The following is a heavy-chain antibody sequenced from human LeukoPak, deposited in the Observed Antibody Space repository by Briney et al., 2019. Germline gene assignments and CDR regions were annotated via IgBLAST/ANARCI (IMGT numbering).Heavy chain of an antibody. CDR1: GGSISSYY. V-gene: IGHV4-34*01. CDR3: AGILLWFGEP. D-gene: IGHD3-10*01. CDR2: INHSGST. Sequence: SETLSLTCTVSGGSISSYYWSWIRQPPGKGLEWIGEINHSGSTNYNPSLKSRVTISVDTSKNQLSLKLSSVTAADTAVYYCAGILLWFGEPWGQGTMVTVSS. J-gene: IGHJ3*01.